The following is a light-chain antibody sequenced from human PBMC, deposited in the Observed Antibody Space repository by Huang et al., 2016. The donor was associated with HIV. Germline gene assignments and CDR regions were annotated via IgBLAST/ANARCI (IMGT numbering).Light chain of an antibody. CDR3: QQYYSSPQT. CDR1: QSVYSSSTSKDY. Sequence: DIIMTQSPDSLAVSLGERATLNCRSSQSVYSSSTSKDYMAWLQQKPGQPPRLLLFWESTREAGVPDRFTGSGSGTHFTLTIASLEAEDAAIYYCQQYYSSPQTFGQGTRVEVK. CDR2: WES. V-gene: IGKV4-1*01. J-gene: IGKJ1*01.